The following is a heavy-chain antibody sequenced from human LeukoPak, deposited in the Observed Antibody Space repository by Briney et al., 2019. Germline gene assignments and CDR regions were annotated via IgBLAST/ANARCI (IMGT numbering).Heavy chain of an antibody. CDR3: ARDSLKAIAVAPIDY. CDR1: GFTFSSYS. Sequence: PGGSLRLSCAASGFTFSSYSMNWVRQAPGKGLEWVSYISSSSSTIYYADSVKGRFTISRDNAKNSLYLQMNSLRAEDTAVYYCARDSLKAIAVAPIDYWGQGTLVTVSS. J-gene: IGHJ4*02. CDR2: ISSSSSTI. V-gene: IGHV3-48*01. D-gene: IGHD6-19*01.